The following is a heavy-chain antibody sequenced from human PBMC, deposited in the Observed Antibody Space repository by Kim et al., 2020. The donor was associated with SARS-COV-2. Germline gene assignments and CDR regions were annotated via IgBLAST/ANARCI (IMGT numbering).Heavy chain of an antibody. Sequence: GGSLRLSCSASGFTFSSYAMHWVRQAPGKGLDYVSAISSNGGSTYYADSVKGRFTISRDNSKNTLYLQMSSMRAEDTAVYYCVKGGHILTGYLAYYYYYGMDVWVQGTTVTVSS. J-gene: IGHJ6*02. CDR1: GFTFSSYA. CDR2: ISSNGGST. V-gene: IGHV3-64D*06. D-gene: IGHD3-9*01. CDR3: VKGGHILTGYLAYYYYYGMDV.